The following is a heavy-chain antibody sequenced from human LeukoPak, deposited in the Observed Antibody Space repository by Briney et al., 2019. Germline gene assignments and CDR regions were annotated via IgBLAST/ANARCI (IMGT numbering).Heavy chain of an antibody. Sequence: ASVKVSCKASGYTFTGYYMHWVRQAPGQGLEWMGWINPYSGGTNYAQKFQGRVTMTSDTSISTGYMELSRLRSDDTAVYSCARAEDIVATGGFDYWGQGTLLTVSS. CDR3: ARAEDIVATGGFDY. V-gene: IGHV1-2*02. CDR2: INPYSGGT. D-gene: IGHD5-12*01. CDR1: GYTFTGYY. J-gene: IGHJ4*02.